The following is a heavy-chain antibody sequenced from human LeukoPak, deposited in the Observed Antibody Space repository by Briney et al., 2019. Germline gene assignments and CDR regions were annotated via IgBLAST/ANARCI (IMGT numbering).Heavy chain of an antibody. J-gene: IGHJ3*02. D-gene: IGHD2-15*01. Sequence: PGGSLRLSCAASGFTFSSYGMHWVRQAPGKGLEWVAVISYDGSNKYYADSVKGRFTISRDNSKNTLYLQMNSLRAEDTAVYYCARELSGKKGGAFDIWGQGTMVTVSS. CDR3: ARELSGKKGGAFDI. CDR2: ISYDGSNK. V-gene: IGHV3-30*03. CDR1: GFTFSSYG.